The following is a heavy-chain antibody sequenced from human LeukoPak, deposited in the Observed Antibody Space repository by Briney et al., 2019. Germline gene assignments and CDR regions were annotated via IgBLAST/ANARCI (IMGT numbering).Heavy chain of an antibody. J-gene: IGHJ4*02. CDR1: GYTFTGNY. CDR2: INPYTGGT. CDR3: ARDSATAAAAELDY. Sequence: ASVKVSCKASGYTFTGNYIHWVRQAPGQGLEWMGWINPYTGGTKYAQKFQGRVTMTRDTSISTAYMELTWLKSDDTVVYYCARDSATAAAAELDYWGQGTLVTVPS. V-gene: IGHV1-2*02. D-gene: IGHD6-13*01.